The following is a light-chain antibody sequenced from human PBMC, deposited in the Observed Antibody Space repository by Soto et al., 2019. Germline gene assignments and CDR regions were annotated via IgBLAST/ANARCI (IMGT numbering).Light chain of an antibody. CDR2: DAS. CDR3: LHRSDWPPGNT. J-gene: IGKJ5*01. Sequence: IVLKQSPDTLSLSPGERATLSCLASQSISTYLAWYQQKPGQAPRLLITDASQRATGVPARFSGSGSGTDFTLTISPVEPDDLVIYYCLHRSDWPPGNTFGHGTRLEIK. CDR1: QSISTY. V-gene: IGKV3-11*01.